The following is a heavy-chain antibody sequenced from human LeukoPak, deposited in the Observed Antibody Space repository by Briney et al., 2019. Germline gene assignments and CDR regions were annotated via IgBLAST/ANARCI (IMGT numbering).Heavy chain of an antibody. D-gene: IGHD3-10*01. J-gene: IGHJ4*02. CDR2: IKQDGSEK. CDR3: ARAYLGELPDY. V-gene: IGHV3-7*05. CDR1: GFPLSRYW. Sequence: GGSLRLSCEASGFPLSRYWMSWVRQAPGKGLEWVANIKQDGSEKYYVGSVKGRFTISRDNAKNSLYLQMNSLRAEDTAVYYCARAYLGELPDYWGQGTLVTVSS.